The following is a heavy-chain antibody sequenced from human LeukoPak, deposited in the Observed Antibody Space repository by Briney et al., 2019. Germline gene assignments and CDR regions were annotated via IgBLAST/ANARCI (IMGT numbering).Heavy chain of an antibody. V-gene: IGHV3-9*01. Sequence: PGRSLRLSCAASGFTFDDYAMHWVRQAPGKGLEWVSGISWNSGSIGYADSVKGRFTISRDNAKNSLYLQMNSLRAEDTALYYCAKDVAGIAAAGGYFDYWGQGTLVTVSS. D-gene: IGHD6-13*01. CDR2: ISWNSGSI. CDR1: GFTFDDYA. J-gene: IGHJ4*02. CDR3: AKDVAGIAAAGGYFDY.